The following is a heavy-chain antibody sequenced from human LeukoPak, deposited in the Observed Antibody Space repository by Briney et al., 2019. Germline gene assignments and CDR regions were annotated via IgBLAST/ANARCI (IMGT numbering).Heavy chain of an antibody. V-gene: IGHV4-59*11. CDR3: AREPRHSGSYRFDY. Sequence: PSETLSLTCTVSAGSISSHYWSWIRQPPGKGLEWIGYIYYSGSTNYNPSLKSRVTISVDTSKNQFSLKLSSVTAADTAVYYCAREPRHSGSYRFDYWGQGTLVTVSS. J-gene: IGHJ4*02. CDR1: AGSISSHY. CDR2: IYYSGST. D-gene: IGHD1-26*01.